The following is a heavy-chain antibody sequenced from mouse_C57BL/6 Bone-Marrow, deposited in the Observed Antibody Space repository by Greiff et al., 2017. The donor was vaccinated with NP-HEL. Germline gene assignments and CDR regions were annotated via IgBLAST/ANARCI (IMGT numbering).Heavy chain of an antibody. Sequence: EVKLVESGPGLVKPSQSLSLTCSVTGYSITSGYYWNWIRQFPGNKLEWMGYISYDGSNNYNPSLKNRISITRDTSKNQFFLKLNSETTEDTATYYCASRGDYWGQGTSVTVSS. CDR1: GYSITSGYY. J-gene: IGHJ4*01. CDR3: ASRGDY. V-gene: IGHV3-6*01. D-gene: IGHD3-1*01. CDR2: ISYDGSN.